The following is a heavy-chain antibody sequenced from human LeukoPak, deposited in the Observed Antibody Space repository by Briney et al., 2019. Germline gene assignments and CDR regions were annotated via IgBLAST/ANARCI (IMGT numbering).Heavy chain of an antibody. CDR2: IKQDGSEK. V-gene: IGHV3-7*01. Sequence: GGSLRLSCAASGFTFSSYWMSWVRQAPGKGLEWVANIKQDGSEKYYVDSVKGRFTISRDNAKNSLYLQMNSLRAEDTAVYYCARDISSSWYDWFDPWGQGTLVTVSP. J-gene: IGHJ5*02. CDR1: GFTFSSYW. CDR3: ARDISSSWYDWFDP. D-gene: IGHD6-13*01.